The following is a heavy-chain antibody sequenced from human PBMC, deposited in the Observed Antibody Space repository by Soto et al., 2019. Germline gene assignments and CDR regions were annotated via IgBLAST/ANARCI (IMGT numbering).Heavy chain of an antibody. CDR3: AWGLSGTNSGDYFDY. J-gene: IGHJ4*02. CDR1: GYTFTKYF. CDR2: VNPNDGDT. V-gene: IGHV1-46*01. Sequence: QAQLVQSGAEVSKPGASVKVSCKTSGYTFTKYFMHWVRQAPGQGPEWMGIVNPNDGDTTYAQRFQGRVTLTRDTATGTVYMEFSQLTFEDTAVYYCAWGLSGTNSGDYFDYWGQGTLVTVSS. D-gene: IGHD1-26*01.